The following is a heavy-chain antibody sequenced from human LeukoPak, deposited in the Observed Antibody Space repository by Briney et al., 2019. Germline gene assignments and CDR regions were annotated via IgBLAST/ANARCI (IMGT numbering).Heavy chain of an antibody. Sequence: GGSLRLSCGASGFTFSSYAMSWVRQAPGKGLEWGSAMSGSGGSTYYADSVKGRFTISRDNSKNTLYLQMNSLRAEDTAAYSCALRMNYYDSSGYDWFDPWGQGTLVTVSS. CDR1: GFTFSSYA. J-gene: IGHJ5*02. CDR2: MSGSGGST. D-gene: IGHD3-22*01. V-gene: IGHV3-23*01. CDR3: ALRMNYYDSSGYDWFDP.